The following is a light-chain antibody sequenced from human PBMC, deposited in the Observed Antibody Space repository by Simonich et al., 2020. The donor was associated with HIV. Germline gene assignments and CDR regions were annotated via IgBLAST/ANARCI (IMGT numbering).Light chain of an antibody. CDR1: QSVLYSSNNKNY. V-gene: IGKV4-1*01. CDR3: QQCHTHPHT. CDR2: WAA. J-gene: IGKJ2*01. Sequence: DIVMTQSPDSLAVSLGERATINCKSSQSVLYSSNNKNYLAWYQQKPGQPPKLLIYWAATRESGVPDRFSGSGSGTDFTLTISSLQAEDVAGYFCQQCHTHPHTFGQGTKVEIK.